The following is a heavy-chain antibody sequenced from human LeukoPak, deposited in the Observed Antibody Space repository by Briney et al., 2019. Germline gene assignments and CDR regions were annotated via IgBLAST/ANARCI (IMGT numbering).Heavy chain of an antibody. V-gene: IGHV1-69*13. CDR1: GYTFTGYY. CDR3: ARGDPGVY. D-gene: IGHD2-21*02. J-gene: IGHJ4*02. CDR2: IIPIFGTA. Sequence: SVKVSCKASGYTFTGYYMHWVRQAPGQGLEWMGGIIPIFGTANYAQKFQGRVTITADESTSTAYMELSSLRSEDTAVYYCARGDPGVYWGQGTLVTVSS.